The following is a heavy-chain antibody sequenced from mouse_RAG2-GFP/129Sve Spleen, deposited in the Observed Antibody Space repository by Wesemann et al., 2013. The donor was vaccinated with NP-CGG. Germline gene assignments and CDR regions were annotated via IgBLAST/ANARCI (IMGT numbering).Heavy chain of an antibody. CDR2: IYPGNSDT. CDR3: NCDY. J-gene: IGHJ2*01. Sequence: IGAIYPGNSDTSYNQKFKGKAKLTAVTSASTAYMELSSLTNEDSAVYYCNCDYWGQGTTLTVSS. V-gene: IGHV1-5*01.